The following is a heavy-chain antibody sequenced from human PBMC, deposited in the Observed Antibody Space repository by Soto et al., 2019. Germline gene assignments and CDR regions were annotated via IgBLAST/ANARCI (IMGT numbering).Heavy chain of an antibody. J-gene: IGHJ6*02. CDR3: AKVQHFYSAAAFGEIDT. Sequence: GGSMRLSCAASGFTFSNYAMTWVRQAPGKGLEWVSDISSSGDSTSYADSVKGRFTISRNIFKSTLYLQMNSLRAEDTAVYYCAKVQHFYSAAAFGEIDTRGLRATLPISS. V-gene: IGHV3-23*01. CDR1: GFTFSNYA. D-gene: IGHD1-26*01. CDR2: ISSSGDST.